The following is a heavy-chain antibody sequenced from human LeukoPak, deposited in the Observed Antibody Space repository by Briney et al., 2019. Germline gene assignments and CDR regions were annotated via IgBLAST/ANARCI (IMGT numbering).Heavy chain of an antibody. D-gene: IGHD3-9*01. CDR3: ARASKYYGILTGYYDYYYYYMDV. J-gene: IGHJ6*03. Sequence: PSETLSLTCTVSGGSISSGSYYWSWIRQPAGKGLEWIGRIYTSGSTNYNPSLKSRVTISVDTSKNQFSLKLSSVTAADTAVYYCARASKYYGILTGYYDYYYYYMDVWGKGTTVTVSS. CDR1: GGSISSGSYY. CDR2: IYTSGST. V-gene: IGHV4-61*02.